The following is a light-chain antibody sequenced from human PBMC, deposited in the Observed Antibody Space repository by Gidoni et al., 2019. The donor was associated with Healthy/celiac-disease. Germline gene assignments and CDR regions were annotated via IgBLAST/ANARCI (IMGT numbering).Light chain of an antibody. CDR1: QSVSSSY. CDR2: GAS. CDR3: QQYGSSPYT. V-gene: IGKV3-20*01. Sequence: EVVLTQSPGTLSLSPGESATLSCRASQSVSSSYLAWYQQNPGQAPRLLIYGASSRATGIPDRFSGSGSGTDFPFTISRLEPEDFAVYYCQQYGSSPYTFGQGTKLEIK. J-gene: IGKJ2*01.